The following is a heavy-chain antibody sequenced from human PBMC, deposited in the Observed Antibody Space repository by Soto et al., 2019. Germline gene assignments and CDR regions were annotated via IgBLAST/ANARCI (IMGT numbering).Heavy chain of an antibody. Sequence: QLQLQESGPGLVKPSETLSLTCTVSGGSISSSSYYWGWIRQPPGKGLEWIGSIYYSGSTYYNPSLKSRVTISVDTSKNQFSLKLSSVTAADTAVYYCARGYDYGDYIWGSYRPEGDFDYWGQGTLVTVSS. CDR2: IYYSGST. V-gene: IGHV4-39*01. CDR3: ARGYDYGDYIWGSYRPEGDFDY. J-gene: IGHJ4*02. CDR1: GGSISSSSYY. D-gene: IGHD3-16*02.